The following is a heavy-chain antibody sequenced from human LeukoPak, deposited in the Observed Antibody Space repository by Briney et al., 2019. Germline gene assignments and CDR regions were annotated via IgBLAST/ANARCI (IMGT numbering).Heavy chain of an antibody. CDR1: GGSFSGYY. V-gene: IGHV4-34*01. D-gene: IGHD2-2*01. Sequence: PSETLSLTCAVCGGSFSGYYWSWIRQPPGKGLEWIGEINHSGSTNYNPSLKSRVTISVDMSKNQFSLKLSSVTAADTAVYYCARAGDCSSTSCNSWFDPWGQGTLVTVSS. CDR2: INHSGST. J-gene: IGHJ5*02. CDR3: ARAGDCSSTSCNSWFDP.